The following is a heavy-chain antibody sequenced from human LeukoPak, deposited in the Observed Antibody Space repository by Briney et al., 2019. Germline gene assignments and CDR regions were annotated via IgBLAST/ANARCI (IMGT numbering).Heavy chain of an antibody. D-gene: IGHD2-15*01. V-gene: IGHV1-2*02. CDR1: GYTFTGYY. CDR3: ATGWWYFDY. Sequence: GASVKVSCKPSGYTFTGYYMHWVRQAPGQGLEWMGWINPNSGGTNYAKKFQGRVTITRATSISTANMEMSRLRSCDTAAYYCATGWWYFDYWGQGTLVTVSS. J-gene: IGHJ4*02. CDR2: INPNSGGT.